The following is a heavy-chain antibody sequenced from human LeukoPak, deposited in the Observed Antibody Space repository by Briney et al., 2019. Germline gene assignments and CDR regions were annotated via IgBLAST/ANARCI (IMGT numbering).Heavy chain of an antibody. V-gene: IGHV4-4*08. D-gene: IGHD6-6*01. CDR3: ARAVAARPYFYAFDI. CDR1: GGPISSYY. CDR2: IYYSGST. Sequence: SETLSLTCSVSGGPISSYYWSWIRQPPGKGLEWIGYIYYSGSTTPSGTANYNPSLKSRVTMSVDTSKNQFSLKLSSVTAADTAVYYCARAVAARPYFYAFDIWGQGTMVTVSS. J-gene: IGHJ3*02.